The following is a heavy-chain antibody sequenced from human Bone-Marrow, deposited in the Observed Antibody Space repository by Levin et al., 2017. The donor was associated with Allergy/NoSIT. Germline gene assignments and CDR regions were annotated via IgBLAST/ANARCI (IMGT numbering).Heavy chain of an antibody. J-gene: IGHJ3*02. CDR2: IYHSGST. Sequence: SETLSLTCAVSGGSISSSNWWSWVRQPPGKGLEWIGEIYHSGSTNYNPSLKSRVTISVDKSKNQFSLKLSSVTAADTAVYYCARDLNGYDYIWGSYPTSGAFDIWGQGTMVTVSS. CDR3: ARDLNGYDYIWGSYPTSGAFDI. D-gene: IGHD3-16*02. CDR1: GGSISSSNW. V-gene: IGHV4-4*02.